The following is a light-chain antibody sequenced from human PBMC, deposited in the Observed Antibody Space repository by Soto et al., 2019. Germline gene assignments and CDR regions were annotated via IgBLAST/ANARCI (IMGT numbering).Light chain of an antibody. Sequence: SVLTQPPSASGTPGQRVTISCSGSSSNIGSHSVNWYQQLPGTAPKLLIYSNNQRPSGVPDRFSGSKSGTSVSLAISGLQSEDEADYYCAAWDDSLNSVVLGGGTKLTV. J-gene: IGLJ2*01. V-gene: IGLV1-44*01. CDR2: SNN. CDR1: SSNIGSHS. CDR3: AAWDDSLNSVV.